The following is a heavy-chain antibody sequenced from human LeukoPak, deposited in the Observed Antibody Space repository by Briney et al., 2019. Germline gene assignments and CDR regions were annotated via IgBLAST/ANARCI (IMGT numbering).Heavy chain of an antibody. V-gene: IGHV6-1*01. J-gene: IGHJ6*02. D-gene: IGHD5-18*01. CDR2: TYYRSKWYN. CDR1: GDSVSSNSAA. CDR3: AREGGFRKTYYYYYGMDV. Sequence: SQTLSLTCAISGDSVSSNSAAWNWLRQSPSRGLEWLGRTYYRSKWYNDYAVSVKSRITINPDTSKNQLSLQLNSVTPEDTAVYYCAREGGFRKTYYYYYGMDVWGQGTTVTVSS.